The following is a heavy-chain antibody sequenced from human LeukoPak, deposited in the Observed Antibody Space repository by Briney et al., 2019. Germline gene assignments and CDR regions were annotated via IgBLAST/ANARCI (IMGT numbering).Heavy chain of an antibody. D-gene: IGHD3-22*01. CDR2: ISSSSSYI. J-gene: IGHJ1*01. V-gene: IGHV3-21*01. CDR3: ARAQDYYDIKACFQH. Sequence: PGGSLRLSCAASGFTFSSYSMNWVRQAPGKGLEWVSSISSSSSYIYYADSVKGRFTVSRDNAKNSLYLQMNSLRAEDTAVYYCARAQDYYDIKACFQHWGQGTLVTVSS. CDR1: GFTFSSYS.